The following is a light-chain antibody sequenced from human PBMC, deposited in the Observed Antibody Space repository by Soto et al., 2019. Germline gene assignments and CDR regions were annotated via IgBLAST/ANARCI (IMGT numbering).Light chain of an antibody. CDR3: QQYNSWPPYT. CDR1: QSVSNY. Sequence: DIVLTQSPATLSLSPGERATLSCRASQSVSNYLAWYQQKPGQAPRLLMYEVSNRATGIPARFNGSGSGTDFTLTISSLEPEDVAIYYCQQYNSWPPYTLGQGTTVDI. J-gene: IGKJ2*01. CDR2: EVS. V-gene: IGKV3-11*01.